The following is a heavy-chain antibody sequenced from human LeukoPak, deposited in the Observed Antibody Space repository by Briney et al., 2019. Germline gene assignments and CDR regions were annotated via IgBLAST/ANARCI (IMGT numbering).Heavy chain of an antibody. CDR1: GFTFSSYG. J-gene: IGHJ4*02. Sequence: GGSLRLSCAASGFTFSSYGMHWVRQAPGKVLEWVAVISYDGSNKYYADSVKGRFTISRDNSKNTLYLQMNSLRAEDTAVYYCAKQRDGGYSSSWFVWGQGTLVTVSS. V-gene: IGHV3-30*18. CDR2: ISYDGSNK. D-gene: IGHD6-13*01. CDR3: AKQRDGGYSSSWFV.